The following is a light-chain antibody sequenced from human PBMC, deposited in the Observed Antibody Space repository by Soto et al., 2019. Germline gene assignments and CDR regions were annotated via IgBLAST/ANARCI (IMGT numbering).Light chain of an antibody. V-gene: IGLV2-23*03. CDR3: CSYAGSRTFSVV. J-gene: IGLJ2*01. Sequence: QSALTQPASVSGSPGQSITISCTGTSSDVGSYNLVSWYQQHPGKAPKLMIYEGSKRPSGVSNRFSGSKSGNTASLTISGLQAEDDADHYRCSYAGSRTFSVVFGGGTKLTVL. CDR1: SSDVGSYNL. CDR2: EGS.